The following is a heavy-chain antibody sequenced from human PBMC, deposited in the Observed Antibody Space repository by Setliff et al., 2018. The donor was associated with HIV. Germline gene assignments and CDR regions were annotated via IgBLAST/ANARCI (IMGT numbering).Heavy chain of an antibody. CDR3: ARRGSYSYGRRVYYYMDV. D-gene: IGHD5-18*01. Sequence: GASVKVSCKASXXXLRRRGLSWGVKAPGQGLEWRGIIDPSGGSTYYAQKFQDRVTLTRXXSTTTVYMELSSLRSEDTAVYYCARRGSYSYGRRVYYYMDVWGKGTTVTVSS. CDR1: XXXLRRRG. V-gene: IGHV1-46*01. CDR2: IDPSGGST. J-gene: IGHJ6*03.